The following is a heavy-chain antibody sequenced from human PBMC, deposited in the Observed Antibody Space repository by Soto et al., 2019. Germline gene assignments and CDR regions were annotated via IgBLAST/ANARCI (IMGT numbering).Heavy chain of an antibody. Sequence: SETLSLTCTVSGGSISSSSYYWGWIRQPPGKWLEWIGSIYYSGSTYYNPSLKSRVTISVDTSKNQFSLKLSSVTAADTAVYYCARNDYGDYDDYYYYGMDVWGQGTTVTVYS. D-gene: IGHD4-17*01. CDR3: ARNDYGDYDDYYYYGMDV. CDR2: IYYSGST. CDR1: GGSISSSSYY. J-gene: IGHJ6*02. V-gene: IGHV4-39*01.